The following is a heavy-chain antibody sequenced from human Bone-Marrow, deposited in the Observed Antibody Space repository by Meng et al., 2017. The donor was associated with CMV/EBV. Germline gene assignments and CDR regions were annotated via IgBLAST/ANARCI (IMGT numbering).Heavy chain of an antibody. CDR3: AIDLNYHFWSVVGYYYGMDV. CDR2: ILPILGIA. CDR1: GGTFSNFA. D-gene: IGHD3-3*01. Sequence: SVKVSCKASGGTFSNFAISWVRQAPGQGLEWMGVILPILGIANYAQKLQGRVIMTTDTSTSTAYMELRSLRSDGKAVYYCAIDLNYHFWSVVGYYYGMDVWGQGTTVTVSS. J-gene: IGHJ6*02. V-gene: IGHV1-69*10.